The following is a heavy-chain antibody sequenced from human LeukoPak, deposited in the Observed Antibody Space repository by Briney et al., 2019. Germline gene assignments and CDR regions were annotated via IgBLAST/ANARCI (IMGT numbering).Heavy chain of an antibody. D-gene: IGHD3-10*01. CDR3: ARGYYGSGSYLIDY. J-gene: IGHJ4*02. Sequence: SETLSLTCTVSGGSTSSYYWSWIRQPPGKGLEWIGYIYYSGSTNYNPSLKSRVTISVDTSKNQFSLKLSSVTAANTAVYYCARGYYGSGSYLIDYWGQGTLVTVSS. CDR1: GGSTSSYY. CDR2: IYYSGST. V-gene: IGHV4-59*01.